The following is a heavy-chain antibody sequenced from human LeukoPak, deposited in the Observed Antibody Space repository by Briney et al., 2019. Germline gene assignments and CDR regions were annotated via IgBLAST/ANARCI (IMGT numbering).Heavy chain of an antibody. Sequence: GGSLRLSCAASGFTFSNYGMHWVRQAPGKGLEWVAFIRYDGSNKYCADSVKGRFTVSRDNTKNTLYLQMNSLRAEDTAAYYCAKEKNDYSDYSYMHVWGKGTTVTVSS. CDR2: IRYDGSNK. D-gene: IGHD4-11*01. J-gene: IGHJ6*03. CDR3: AKEKNDYSDYSYMHV. V-gene: IGHV3-30*02. CDR1: GFTFSNYG.